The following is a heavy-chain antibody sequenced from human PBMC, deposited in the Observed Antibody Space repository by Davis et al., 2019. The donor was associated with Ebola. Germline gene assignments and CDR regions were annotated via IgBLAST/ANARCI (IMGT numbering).Heavy chain of an antibody. D-gene: IGHD2-2*01. V-gene: IGHV4-34*01. CDR2: ITHSGNT. CDR3: ARAVVPAAIVVLDYYYYMDV. CDR1: VGSFSGYY. Sequence: SETLSLTCAVYVGSFSGYYWTWIRQPPGKGLEWIGEITHSGNTNYNPSFKSRVTISVDTSKNQFSLKLSSVTAADTAVYYCARAVVPAAIVVLDYYYYMDVWGKGTTVTVSS. J-gene: IGHJ6*03.